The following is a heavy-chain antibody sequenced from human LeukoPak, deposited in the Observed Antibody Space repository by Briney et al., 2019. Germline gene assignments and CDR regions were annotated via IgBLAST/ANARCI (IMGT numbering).Heavy chain of an antibody. CDR3: ARRPGN. CDR1: GLTFSNYA. V-gene: IGHV3-23*03. J-gene: IGHJ4*02. D-gene: IGHD1-14*01. Sequence: GGSLRLSCAASGLTFSNYAMSWVRQAPGKGLEWVSLIYSGGAIRYADSVKGRFTISRDSSKNTLFLQMNDLTVEDTARYYCARRPGNWGQGILVTVSS. CDR2: IYSGGAI.